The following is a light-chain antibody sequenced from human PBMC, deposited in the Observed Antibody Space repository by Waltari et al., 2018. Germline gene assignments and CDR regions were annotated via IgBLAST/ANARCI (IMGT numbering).Light chain of an antibody. V-gene: IGLV1-44*01. CDR2: NSK. CDR3: ATWDDSLNGGV. J-gene: IGLJ1*01. Sequence: QSVLAQPSSTSGTAGQRVTVSCSGCSSSIGSNTVNWYQQPPGTAPKLLIYNSKQRPSGVPDRFSGAKSGTSASLAISGLQSEDEGDYYCATWDDSLNGGVFGTGTKVTVL. CDR1: SSSIGSNT.